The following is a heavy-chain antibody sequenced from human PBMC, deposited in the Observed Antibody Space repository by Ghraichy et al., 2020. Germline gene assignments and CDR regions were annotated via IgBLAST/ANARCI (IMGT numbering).Heavy chain of an antibody. CDR2: IDWDDDK. J-gene: IGHJ4*02. V-gene: IGHV2-70*11. D-gene: IGHD6-19*01. CDR3: ARIQSSGWYRLREYYFDY. CDR1: GFSLSTSGMC. Sequence: SGPTLVKPTQTLTLTCTFSGFSLSTSGMCVSWIRQPPGKALEWLARIDWDDDKYYSTSLKTRLTISKDTSKNQVVLTMTNMDPVDTATYYCARIQSSGWYRLREYYFDYWGQGTLVTVSS.